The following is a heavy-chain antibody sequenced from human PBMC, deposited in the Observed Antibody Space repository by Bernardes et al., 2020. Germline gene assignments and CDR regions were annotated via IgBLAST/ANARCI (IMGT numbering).Heavy chain of an antibody. CDR3: VKAPGCGPSCYLTDF. CDR1: GFTFGSFA. CDR2: ISRDGDIE. J-gene: IGHJ4*02. Sequence: GGSLRLSRTASGFTFGSFAMHWVRQAPGKGLEYVSIISRDGDIEKYADSVKGRFTVSRDNSKSTLYLQMSSLRPEDAAVYYCVKAPGCGPSCYLTDFWGKGTLVTVSS. D-gene: IGHD2-2*01. V-gene: IGHV3-64D*06.